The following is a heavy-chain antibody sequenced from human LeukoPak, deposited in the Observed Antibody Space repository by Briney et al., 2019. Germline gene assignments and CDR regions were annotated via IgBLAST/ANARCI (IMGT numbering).Heavy chain of an antibody. CDR3: AKTLRYFDWCYFDY. CDR2: IYTSGST. CDR1: GGSISSGSYY. V-gene: IGHV4-61*02. Sequence: SETLSLTCTVSGGSISSGSYYWSWIRQPAGKGLEWIGRIYTSGSTNYNPSLKSRVTISVDTSKNQFSLKLSSVTAADTAVYYCAKTLRYFDWCYFDYWGQGTLVTVSS. D-gene: IGHD3-9*01. J-gene: IGHJ4*02.